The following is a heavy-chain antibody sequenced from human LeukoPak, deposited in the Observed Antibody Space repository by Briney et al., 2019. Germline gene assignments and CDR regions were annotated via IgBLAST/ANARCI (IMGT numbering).Heavy chain of an antibody. V-gene: IGHV4-34*01. CDR2: INHSGST. D-gene: IGHD3-10*01. CDR1: GGSISNYY. Sequence: SETLSLTCTVSGGSISNYYWGWIRQAPGKGLEWIGEINHSGSTNYNPSLKSRVTISVDTSKNQFSLKLSSVTAADTAVYYCARQGLVWFNWFDPWGQGTLVTVSS. J-gene: IGHJ5*02. CDR3: ARQGLVWFNWFDP.